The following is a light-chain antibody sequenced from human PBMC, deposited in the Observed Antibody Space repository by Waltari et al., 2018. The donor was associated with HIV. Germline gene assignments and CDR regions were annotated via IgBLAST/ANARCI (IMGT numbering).Light chain of an antibody. CDR1: SPNIEKHF. CDR3: GTWDTSVSAGV. Sequence: QSVLTPPPSVSAAPGPEVTIPCSGSSPNIEKHFVSWYQQLPGTAPKLLIYDNNKRPSGIPDRFSGSKSGTSATLGITGLQTGDEADYYCGTWDTSVSAGVFGGGTKVTVL. V-gene: IGLV1-51*01. CDR2: DNN. J-gene: IGLJ2*01.